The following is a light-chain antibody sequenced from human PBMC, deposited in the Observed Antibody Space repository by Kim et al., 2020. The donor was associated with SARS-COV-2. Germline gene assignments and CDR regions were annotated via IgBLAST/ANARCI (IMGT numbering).Light chain of an antibody. CDR2: DVS. CDR3: SSYTSSSTFV. V-gene: IGLV2-14*03. J-gene: IGLJ1*01. Sequence: QSALTQPASVSGSPGQSITISCTGTSSDVGANKYVCWYQHHPDKAPKPMIYDVSERPSGVSNRFSGSKSGNTASLTISGLQDEDEADYYCSSYTSSSTFVFGTGTKVTVL. CDR1: SSDVGANKY.